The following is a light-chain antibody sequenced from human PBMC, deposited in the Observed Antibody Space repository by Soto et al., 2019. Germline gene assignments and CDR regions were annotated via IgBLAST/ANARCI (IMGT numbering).Light chain of an antibody. J-gene: IGLJ1*01. Sequence: QPVLTQPPSVSGAPGQRVTISCTGSSSNIGAGFDVHWYQQLPGTAPKLLIYRNNNRPSGVPDRFSGSKSGSSASLAITGLRAEDEAEYYCQSHDTSLSAYVFGSGTKVTVL. CDR1: SSNIGAGFD. CDR2: RNN. CDR3: QSHDTSLSAYV. V-gene: IGLV1-40*01.